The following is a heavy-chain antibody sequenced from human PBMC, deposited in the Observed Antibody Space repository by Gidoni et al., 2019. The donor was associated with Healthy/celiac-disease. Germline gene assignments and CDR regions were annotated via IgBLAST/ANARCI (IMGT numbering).Heavy chain of an antibody. CDR2: ISSSSSTI. D-gene: IGHD2-21*02. V-gene: IGHV3-48*01. CDR3: ARDQHIVVVTATLFDY. CDR1: GFTFSSYS. J-gene: IGHJ4*02. Sequence: EVQLVESGGGLVQPGGSLRLPCAASGFTFSSYSMNWVRPAPGKGLDWVSYISSSSSTIYYADSVKGRFTISRDNAKNSLYLQMNSLRAEDTAVYYCARDQHIVVVTATLFDYWGQGTLVTVSS.